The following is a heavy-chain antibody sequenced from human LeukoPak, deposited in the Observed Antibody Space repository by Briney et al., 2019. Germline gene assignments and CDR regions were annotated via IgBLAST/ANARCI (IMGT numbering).Heavy chain of an antibody. D-gene: IGHD6-6*01. CDR3: ARGPHSSSSRPYYYYGMDV. J-gene: IGHJ6*02. CDR2: IWDDGSNK. CDR1: GFTFSSYG. Sequence: GGSLRLSCAASGFTFSSYGMHWVRQAPGKGLEGVAVIWDDGSNKYYADSGKGRFTISRDHSKNTLYLQMNTLRAEDTAVYYCARGPHSSSSRPYYYYGMDVWGQGTTVTVSS. V-gene: IGHV3-33*01.